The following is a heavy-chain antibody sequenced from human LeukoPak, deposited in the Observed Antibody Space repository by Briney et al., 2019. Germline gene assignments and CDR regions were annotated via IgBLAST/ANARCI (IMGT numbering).Heavy chain of an antibody. J-gene: IGHJ3*02. CDR1: GFTVSSNY. CDR2: IYSGGST. CDR3: ARSDPVNAFDI. V-gene: IGHV3-53*01. Sequence: PGGSLRLSCAASGFTVSSNYMSWVRQAPGKGLEWVSVIYSGGSTYYADSVKGRFTISRDNSKNTLYLQMNSLRAEDTAVYYCARSDPVNAFDIWGQGTMVTVSS.